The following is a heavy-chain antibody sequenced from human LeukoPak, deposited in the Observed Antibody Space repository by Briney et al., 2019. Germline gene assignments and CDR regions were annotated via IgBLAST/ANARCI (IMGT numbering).Heavy chain of an antibody. Sequence: GGSLRLSCAASGFIFSSAWMSWVRQAPGKGLEWVARIKSKSSGGTTEHAASVRGRFIISRDDSKNMMFLQMDNLKNEDTAMYYCATDAPTAIPQLDYWGQGTLVTVSS. CDR1: GFIFSSAW. J-gene: IGHJ4*02. CDR2: IKSKSSGGTT. V-gene: IGHV3-15*01. CDR3: ATDAPTAIPQLDY. D-gene: IGHD2-2*01.